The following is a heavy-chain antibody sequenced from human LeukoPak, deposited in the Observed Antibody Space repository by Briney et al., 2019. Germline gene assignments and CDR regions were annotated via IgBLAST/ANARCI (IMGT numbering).Heavy chain of an antibody. J-gene: IGHJ4*02. CDR2: IRYDGSNK. Sequence: GVSLRLYSAASGFTSSSYGMHWVRQAPGKGLEWVAFIRYDGSNKYYTDSVRGRFTISRDNSKNTLYLQMNSLRAEDTAVYYCAKDPMVRGVIGRYFDYWGQGTLVSVSS. V-gene: IGHV3-30*02. CDR1: GFTSSSYG. CDR3: AKDPMVRGVIGRYFDY. D-gene: IGHD3-10*01.